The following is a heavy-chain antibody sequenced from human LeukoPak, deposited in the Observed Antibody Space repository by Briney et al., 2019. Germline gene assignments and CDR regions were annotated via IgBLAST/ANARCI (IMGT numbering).Heavy chain of an antibody. CDR1: GFTFSSYG. D-gene: IGHD4-17*01. V-gene: IGHV3-48*04. Sequence: PGGSLRLSCAASGFTFSSYGMSWVRQAPGKGLEWVSAISSSGSTIYYADSVKGRFTISRDNAKNSLYLQMNSLRAEDTAVYYCARDRATATFDYWGQGTLVTVSS. J-gene: IGHJ4*02. CDR2: ISSSGSTI. CDR3: ARDRATATFDY.